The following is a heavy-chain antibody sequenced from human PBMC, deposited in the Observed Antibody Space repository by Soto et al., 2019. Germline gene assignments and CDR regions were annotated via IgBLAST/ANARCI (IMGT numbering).Heavy chain of an antibody. V-gene: IGHV4-4*02. D-gene: IGHD4-17*01. J-gene: IGHJ5*02. CDR3: GSRHADYDHGFDI. CDR2: IYHSGST. CDR1: EGSIRSSGG. Sequence: LTSGFAEGSIRSSGGLSIIKQPPGKGLEWIGEIYHSGSTNYNPSLKSRVTISVDTSKNQFSLKLSSVTAADTVVYYCGSRHADYDHGFDISGQGPLVTGYS.